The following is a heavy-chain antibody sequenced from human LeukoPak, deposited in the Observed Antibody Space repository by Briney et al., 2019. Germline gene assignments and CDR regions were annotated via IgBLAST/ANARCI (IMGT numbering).Heavy chain of an antibody. CDR2: VYHSGDT. D-gene: IGHD6-6*01. Sequence: PSETLSLTCTVSGGSISGPYWSWIQQPPGKGLEWIAYVYHSGDTNYNPSLKSRAAISLDTSKTQFSLTVTSVTAADTAIYYCARHTYARPFNFWGQGTLVTVSS. V-gene: IGHV4-59*08. CDR3: ARHTYARPFNF. CDR1: GGSISGPY. J-gene: IGHJ4*02.